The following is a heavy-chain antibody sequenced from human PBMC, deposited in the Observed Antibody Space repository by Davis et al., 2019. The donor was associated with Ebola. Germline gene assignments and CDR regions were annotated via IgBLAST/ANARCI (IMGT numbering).Heavy chain of an antibody. CDR2: ISSSGSTI. J-gene: IGHJ6*02. CDR1: GFTFSDYY. CDR3: ARDGGRHYYYYYDMDV. Sequence: GGSLRPSCAASGFTFSDYYMSWIRQAPGKGLEWVSYISSSGSTIYYADSVKGRFTISRDNAKNSLYLQMNSLRDEDTAVYYCARDGGRHYYYYYDMDVWGQGTTVTVSS. V-gene: IGHV3-11*04. D-gene: IGHD3-16*01.